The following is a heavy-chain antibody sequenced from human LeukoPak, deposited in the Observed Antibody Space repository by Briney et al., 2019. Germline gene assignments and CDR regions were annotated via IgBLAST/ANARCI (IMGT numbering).Heavy chain of an antibody. D-gene: IGHD6-13*01. CDR1: GFTFSSYA. V-gene: IGHV3-30-3*01. CDR3: ARGPTKYSSSWYGDY. Sequence: GGSLRLSCAASGFTFSSYAMHWVRQAPGKGLEWVAVISYDGSNKYYADSVKGRFTISRDNSKNTLYLQMNSLRAEDTAVYYCARGPTKYSSSWYGDYWGQGTLVTVSS. CDR2: ISYDGSNK. J-gene: IGHJ4*02.